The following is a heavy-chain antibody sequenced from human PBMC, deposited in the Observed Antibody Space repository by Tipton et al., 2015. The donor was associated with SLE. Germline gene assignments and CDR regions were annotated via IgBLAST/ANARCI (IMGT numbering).Heavy chain of an antibody. D-gene: IGHD4-11*01. V-gene: IGHV4-59*12. Sequence: TLSLTCSVSGGSISNYSWSWIRQPPGKQLEWIGDIYDSGITDYNPSLKSRATISADTSKNQFSLKLSSVTAADTAVYYCARHDYNDYYLDYWGQGTLVTVSS. J-gene: IGHJ4*02. CDR3: ARHDYNDYYLDY. CDR2: IYDSGIT. CDR1: GGSISNYS.